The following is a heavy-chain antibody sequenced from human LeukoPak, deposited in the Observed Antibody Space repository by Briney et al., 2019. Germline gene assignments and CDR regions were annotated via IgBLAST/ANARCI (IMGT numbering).Heavy chain of an antibody. J-gene: IGHJ5*02. V-gene: IGHV3-21*01. CDR3: AREGGGYCSSTSCHDWFDP. D-gene: IGHD2-2*01. CDR2: ISSSSSYI. Sequence: GGSLRLSCAASGFTFSSYSMNWVRQAPGKGLEWVSPISSSSSYIYYADSVKGRFTISRDNAKNSLYLQMNCLRAEDTAVYYCAREGGGYCSSTSCHDWFDPWGQGTLVTVSS. CDR1: GFTFSSYS.